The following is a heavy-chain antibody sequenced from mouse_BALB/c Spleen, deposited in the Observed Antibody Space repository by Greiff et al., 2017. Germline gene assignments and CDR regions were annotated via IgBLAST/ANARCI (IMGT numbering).Heavy chain of an antibody. D-gene: IGHD4-1*01. CDR3: TGLGRGAY. CDR2: IRLKSDNYAT. J-gene: IGHJ3*01. V-gene: IGHV6-3*01. Sequence: EVKLMESGGGLVQPGGSMKLSCVASGFTFSSYWMSWVRQSPEKGLEWVAEIRLKSDNYATHYAESVKGKFTISRDDSKSRLYLQMNSLRAEDTGIYYCTGLGRGAYWGQGTLVTVSA. CDR1: GFTFSSYW.